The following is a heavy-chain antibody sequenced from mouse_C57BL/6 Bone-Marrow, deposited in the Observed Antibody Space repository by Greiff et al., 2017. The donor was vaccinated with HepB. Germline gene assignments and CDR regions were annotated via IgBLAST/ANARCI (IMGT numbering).Heavy chain of an antibody. CDR1: GFTFSSYA. J-gene: IGHJ4*01. Sequence: EVKVVVSGGGLVKPGGSLKLSCAASGFTFSSYAMSWVRQTPEKRLEWVATISDGGSYTYYPDNVKGRFTISRDNAKNNLYLQMSHLKSEDTAMYYCARASSYLYYYAMDYWGQGTSVTVSS. V-gene: IGHV5-4*03. CDR3: ARASSYLYYYAMDY. D-gene: IGHD1-1*01. CDR2: ISDGGSYT.